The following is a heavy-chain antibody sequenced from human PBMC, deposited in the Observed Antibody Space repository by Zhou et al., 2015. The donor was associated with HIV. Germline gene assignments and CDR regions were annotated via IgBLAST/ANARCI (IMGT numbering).Heavy chain of an antibody. CDR3: DKKIWMPGIAVAGTHFDY. Sequence: VQLVGLWGRAWSSLEGSLRLSCAASGFTFSDFYMSWIRQAPGKGLEWVSGISWNSGSIGYADSVKGRFTISRDNAKNSLYLQMNSLRAEDTALYYCDKKIWMPGIAVAGTHFDYWGPREPGHRLL. J-gene: IGHJ4*03. V-gene: IGHV3-9*01. D-gene: IGHD6-19*01. CDR2: ISWNSGSI. CDR1: GFTFSDFY.